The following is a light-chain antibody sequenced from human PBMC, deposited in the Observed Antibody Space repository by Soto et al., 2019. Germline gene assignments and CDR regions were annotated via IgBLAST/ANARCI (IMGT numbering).Light chain of an antibody. CDR2: GVS. CDR1: SSDVGGYNY. J-gene: IGLJ1*01. Sequence: QSVLTQPRSVSGSPGQSVTISCTGTSSDVGGYNYVSWYQQHPGKAPKLMIYGVSERPSGVPDRFSASKSGNTASLSISGLQAEDEADYYCCSYAGAYIYVFGSGTKVTVL. CDR3: CSYAGAYIYV. V-gene: IGLV2-11*01.